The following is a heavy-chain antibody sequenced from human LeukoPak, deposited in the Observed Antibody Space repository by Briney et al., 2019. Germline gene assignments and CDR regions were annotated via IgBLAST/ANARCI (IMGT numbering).Heavy chain of an antibody. J-gene: IGHJ4*02. V-gene: IGHV1-69*05. CDR2: IIPIFGTA. Sequence: ASVKVSCKASGGTFSRYAISWVRQAPGQGLEWMGGIIPIFGTANYAQKFQGRVTITTDESTSTAYMELSSLTSEDTAVYYCARSSSDFAAETRRFDYCGQGTLVTVSS. CDR1: GGTFSRYA. CDR3: ARSSSDFAAETRRFDY. D-gene: IGHD1-14*01.